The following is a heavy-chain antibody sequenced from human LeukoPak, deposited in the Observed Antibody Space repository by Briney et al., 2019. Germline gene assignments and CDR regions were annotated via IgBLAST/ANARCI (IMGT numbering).Heavy chain of an antibody. CDR3: AKEAVAYYDFWSGYYTGNAFDI. CDR1: GFTFSSYA. V-gene: IGHV3-23*01. J-gene: IGHJ3*02. Sequence: GGSLRLSCAASGFTFSSYAMSWVRQAPGKGLEWVSVISASGGSTYHADSVKGRFTISRDNSKNTLYLQMNSLRAEDTAVYYCAKEAVAYYDFWSGYYTGNAFDIWGQGTMVTVSS. CDR2: ISASGGST. D-gene: IGHD3-3*01.